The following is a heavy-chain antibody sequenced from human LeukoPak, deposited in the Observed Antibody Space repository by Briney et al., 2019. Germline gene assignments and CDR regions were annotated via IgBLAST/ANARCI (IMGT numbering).Heavy chain of an antibody. Sequence: SETLCLTCAVYGGSFSGYYWSWIRQPPGKGLEWIGEINHSGSTNYNPSLKSRVTISVDTSKNQFSLKLSSVTAADTAVYYCAGGGDRSPYYYYMDVWGKGTTVTVSS. CDR2: INHSGST. CDR1: GGSFSGYY. J-gene: IGHJ6*03. V-gene: IGHV4-34*01. D-gene: IGHD3-16*02. CDR3: AGGGDRSPYYYYMDV.